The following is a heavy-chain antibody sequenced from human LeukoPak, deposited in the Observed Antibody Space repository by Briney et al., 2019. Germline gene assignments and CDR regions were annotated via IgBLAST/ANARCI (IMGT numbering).Heavy chain of an antibody. CDR2: ISGSGGST. V-gene: IGHV3-23*01. Sequence: GGSLRLSCTASGFMFGDYAMSWVRQAPGKGLEWVSAISGSGGSTYYADSVKGRFTISRDNSKNTLYLLMNSLRAEDTAVYYCAKDQRIAAGDYFDYWGQGTLVTVSS. D-gene: IGHD6-13*01. CDR3: AKDQRIAAGDYFDY. J-gene: IGHJ4*02. CDR1: GFMFGDYA.